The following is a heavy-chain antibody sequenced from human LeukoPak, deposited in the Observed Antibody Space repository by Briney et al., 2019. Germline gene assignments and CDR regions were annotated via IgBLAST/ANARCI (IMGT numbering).Heavy chain of an antibody. V-gene: IGHV3-7*03. CDR3: AKAPKRFYDAFDI. Sequence: GGSLRLSCAASGFTFSSYWMSWVRQAPGKGLEWVANIKQDGSEKYYVDSVKGRFAISRDNAKNSLYLQMNSLRAEDTAVYYCAKAPKRFYDAFDIWGQGTMVTVSS. CDR1: GFTFSSYW. J-gene: IGHJ3*02. D-gene: IGHD3-3*01. CDR2: IKQDGSEK.